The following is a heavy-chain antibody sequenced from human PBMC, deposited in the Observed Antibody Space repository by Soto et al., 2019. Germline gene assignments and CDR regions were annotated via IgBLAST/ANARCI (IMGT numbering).Heavy chain of an antibody. Sequence: KPSETLSLTCAVYGGSFSGYYWSWIRQPPGKGLEWIGEINHSGSTNYNPSIKSRVTISEDTSKNQNSMKLSSVTAADTAVYYCARVREPLTGGPWFDPWGQGTLVTVS. V-gene: IGHV4-34*01. D-gene: IGHD1-26*01. CDR1: GGSFSGYY. CDR2: INHSGST. CDR3: ARVREPLTGGPWFDP. J-gene: IGHJ5*02.